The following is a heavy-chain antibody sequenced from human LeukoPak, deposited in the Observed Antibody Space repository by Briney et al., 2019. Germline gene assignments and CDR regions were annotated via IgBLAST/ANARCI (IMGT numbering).Heavy chain of an antibody. Sequence: GGSLRLSCAASGFTFSNYNMNWVRQAPGKGLEWVSSISSSGSYIYYADSVKGRFTISRDNAKNTLYLQMNSLRAEDTAVYYCAKHGDYGMAYYFDYWGQGTLVTVSS. CDR3: AKHGDYGMAYYFDY. CDR1: GFTFSNYN. CDR2: ISSSGSYI. V-gene: IGHV3-21*04. J-gene: IGHJ4*02. D-gene: IGHD4-17*01.